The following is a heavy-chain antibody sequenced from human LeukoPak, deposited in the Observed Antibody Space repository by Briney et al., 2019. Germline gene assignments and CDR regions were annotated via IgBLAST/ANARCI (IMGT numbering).Heavy chain of an antibody. CDR2: ISGSGGST. J-gene: IGHJ6*02. CDR1: GFTFSSYA. Sequence: GGSLRLSCAASGFTFSSYAMSWVRQAPGKGLEWVSAISGSGGSTYYADSVKGRFTISRDNSKNTLYLQMNSLRAEDTAVYYCARDIVVVPAESDYYYGMDVWGQGTTVTVSS. D-gene: IGHD2-2*01. CDR3: ARDIVVVPAESDYYYGMDV. V-gene: IGHV3-23*01.